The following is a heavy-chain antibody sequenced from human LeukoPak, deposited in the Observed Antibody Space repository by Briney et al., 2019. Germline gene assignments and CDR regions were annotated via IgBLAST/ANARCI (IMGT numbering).Heavy chain of an antibody. J-gene: IGHJ6*02. V-gene: IGHV3-73*01. CDR1: GCAFIGST. D-gene: IGHD1-26*01. Sequence: GGSLRLSCAASGCAFIGSTVHWVGRAAGKGLEGVGRSRSNTSSYATVYDESVKGRFTISRDDSKNTAYLQMNRLNTEETAVYYCSSGTDYYDYGMDVWGQGTTLTVSS. CDR2: SRSNTSSYAT. CDR3: SSGTDYYDYGMDV.